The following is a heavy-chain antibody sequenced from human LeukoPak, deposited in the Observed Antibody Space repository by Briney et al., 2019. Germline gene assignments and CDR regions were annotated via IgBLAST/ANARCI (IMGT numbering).Heavy chain of an antibody. CDR3: AREADIVSFDL. Sequence: ASVKVSCKASGYTFTGNHVHWVRQAPGEGLELMGWIDPKSGDTKYAQKFQDRVAMTSDTSISTAYMELSGLRSGDTAVYFCAREADIVSFDLWGRGTLVTVSP. D-gene: IGHD3-16*02. CDR2: IDPKSGDT. J-gene: IGHJ2*01. CDR1: GYTFTGNH. V-gene: IGHV1-2*02.